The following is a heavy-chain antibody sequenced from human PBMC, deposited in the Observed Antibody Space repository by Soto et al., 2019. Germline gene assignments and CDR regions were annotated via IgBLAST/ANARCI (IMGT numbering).Heavy chain of an antibody. Sequence: QVQLVESGGGVVQPGRSLRLSCAASGFTFSSYAMHWVRQAPGKGLEWVAVISYDGSNKYYADSVKGRFTISRDNSKNPLYRKKNSVRAETTVVYYWERKGGTAAAGTSSDYGAQGPLAPVS. V-gene: IGHV3-30-3*01. D-gene: IGHD6-13*01. J-gene: IGHJ4*02. CDR1: GFTFSSYA. CDR3: ERKGGTAAAGTSSDY. CDR2: ISYDGSNK.